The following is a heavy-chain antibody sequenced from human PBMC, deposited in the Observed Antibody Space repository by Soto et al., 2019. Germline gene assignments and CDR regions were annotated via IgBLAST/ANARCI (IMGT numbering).Heavy chain of an antibody. Sequence: VKVSCKASGVAFSNFVISWVRQSPGQGLEWVGGIIPILDIVHYAQKFQGRVAITADESTSTAYMELSSLSSEDTAVYYCAIEGGQGWFDPWGQGSLVTVSS. V-gene: IGHV1-69*01. J-gene: IGHJ5*02. D-gene: IGHD2-15*01. CDR2: IIPILDIV. CDR3: AIEGGQGWFDP. CDR1: GVAFSNFV.